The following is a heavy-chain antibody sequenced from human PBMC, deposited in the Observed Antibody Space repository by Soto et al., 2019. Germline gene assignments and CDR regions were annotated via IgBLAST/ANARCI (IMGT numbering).Heavy chain of an antibody. CDR2: ISYDGSNK. CDR3: AKGRMIVVVIRESYFDY. Sequence: GGSLRLSCAAPGFTFSSYGMHWVRQAPGKGLEWVAVISYDGSNKYYADSVRGRFTISRDNSKNTLYLQMNSLRAEDTAVYYCAKGRMIVVVIRESYFDYWGQGTLVTVSS. V-gene: IGHV3-30*18. J-gene: IGHJ4*02. CDR1: GFTFSSYG. D-gene: IGHD3-22*01.